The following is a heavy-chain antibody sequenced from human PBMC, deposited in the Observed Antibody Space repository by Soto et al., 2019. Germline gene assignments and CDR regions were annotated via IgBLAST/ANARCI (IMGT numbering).Heavy chain of an antibody. D-gene: IGHD3-3*01. J-gene: IGHJ3*02. CDR3: TKDEHVYDFGFEI. CDR2: ITKTGRST. Sequence: GPLRLSGATCVFRVSDYGINGVRQGPGKGLEWVSGITKTGRSTFLAGSVRGRFTMSRDNLNNIVYLQMNSLRADDTALYYCTKDEHVYDFGFEIWGQGPMVTVS. V-gene: IGHV3-23*01. CDR1: VFRVSDYG.